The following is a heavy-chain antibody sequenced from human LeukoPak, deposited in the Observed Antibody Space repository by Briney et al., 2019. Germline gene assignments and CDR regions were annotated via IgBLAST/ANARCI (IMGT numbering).Heavy chain of an antibody. J-gene: IGHJ4*02. CDR1: GFTVGGNY. V-gene: IGHV3-66*02. CDR3: ATRFSEQP. CDR2: IYSGGTT. D-gene: IGHD3-3*01. Sequence: GGSLRLSCAASGFTVGGNYMSWVRQFPGKGLEWVSVIYSGGTTNYADSVKGRFTISRDYSKNTLYLQMNSLRPEDTAVYYCATRFSEQPWGQGTLVTVSS.